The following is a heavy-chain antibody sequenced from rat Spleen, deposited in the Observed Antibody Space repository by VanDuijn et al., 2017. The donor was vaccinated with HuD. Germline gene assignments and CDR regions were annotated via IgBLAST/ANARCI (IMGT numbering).Heavy chain of an antibody. CDR1: DYSITSKY. D-gene: IGHD1-11*01. Sequence: EVHLQESGPGLVKPSQSLSLTCSVTDYSITSKYWGWIRKFPGNKMEWMGFITYSGTTTYNPSLKSRISITLDTSKNQFFLQLNSVTNEDTATYYCARLGTEAIGNWFSYWGQGTLVTVSS. CDR2: ITYSGTT. J-gene: IGHJ3*01. CDR3: ARLGTEAIGNWFSY. V-gene: IGHV3-1*01.